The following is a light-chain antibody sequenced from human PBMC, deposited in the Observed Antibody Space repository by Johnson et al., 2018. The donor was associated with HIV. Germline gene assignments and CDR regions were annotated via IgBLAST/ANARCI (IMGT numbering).Light chain of an antibody. V-gene: IGLV1-51*01. CDR2: DNN. Sequence: QSVLTQPPSVSAAPGQKVTISCSGSSSNIGNNYVSWYQQLPGTAPKLLIYDNNKRPSGIPDRFSGSKSGTSATLGITRLQTGDEADYYCGTWDSSMSAVFGSGTKVTVL. CDR3: GTWDSSMSAV. CDR1: SSNIGNNY. J-gene: IGLJ1*01.